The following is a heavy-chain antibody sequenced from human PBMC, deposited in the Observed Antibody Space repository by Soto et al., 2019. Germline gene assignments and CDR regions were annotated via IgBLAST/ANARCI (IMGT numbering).Heavy chain of an antibody. CDR2: ISGSGGST. V-gene: IGHV3-23*01. Sequence: EVQLLESGGGLVQPGGSLRLSCAASGFTFSSYAMSWVRQAPGKGLEWVSAISGSGGSTYYTDSVKGRFTISRDNSKNTLYLQMNSLRAEGTAVYYCAKDSTYYYDSSVSSGYFDYWGQGTLVTVSS. CDR3: AKDSTYYYDSSVSSGYFDY. D-gene: IGHD3-22*01. J-gene: IGHJ4*02. CDR1: GFTFSSYA.